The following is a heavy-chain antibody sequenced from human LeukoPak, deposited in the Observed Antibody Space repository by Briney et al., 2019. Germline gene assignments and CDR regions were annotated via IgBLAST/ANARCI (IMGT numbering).Heavy chain of an antibody. D-gene: IGHD4-11*01. V-gene: IGHV1-2*02. Sequence: ASVKVSCNASGYTFSGYYMHWVRQAPGQGLEWMGWINPNIGGTNSAQKFQGRVTMTRDTSISTAYMELSRLRSDDTAVYYCARGVYSNYLSAFDIWGQGTVVTVSS. CDR3: ARGVYSNYLSAFDI. CDR2: INPNIGGT. CDR1: GYTFSGYY. J-gene: IGHJ3*02.